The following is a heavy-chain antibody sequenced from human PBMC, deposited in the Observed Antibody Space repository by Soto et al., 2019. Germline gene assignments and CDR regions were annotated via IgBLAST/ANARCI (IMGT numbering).Heavy chain of an antibody. V-gene: IGHV1-2*04. Sequence: ASVKVSCKASGYTFTGYYMHWVRQAPGQGLEWMGWINPNSGGTNYAQKFQGWVTMTRDTSISTAYMELSRLRSDDTAVYYCARGERYCSSTSCSLPGKAVAALGYWGPGTLVTDSS. CDR2: INPNSGGT. CDR3: ARGERYCSSTSCSLPGKAVAALGY. D-gene: IGHD2-2*01. CDR1: GYTFTGYY. J-gene: IGHJ4*02.